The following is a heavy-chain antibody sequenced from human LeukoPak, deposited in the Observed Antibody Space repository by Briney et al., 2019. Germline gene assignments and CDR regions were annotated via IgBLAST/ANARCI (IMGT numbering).Heavy chain of an antibody. V-gene: IGHV3-23*01. CDR2: ISGSGGST. D-gene: IGHD2-15*01. CDR3: AKAGRVVPAFDI. J-gene: IGHJ3*02. Sequence: PGGSLRLSCAASGFTFSSYAMSWVRQAPGKGLEWVSAISGSGGSTYYAASVKGRFTISRDNSKNTLYLQMNSLRAEDTAVYYCAKAGRVVPAFDIWGQGTMVTVSS. CDR1: GFTFSSYA.